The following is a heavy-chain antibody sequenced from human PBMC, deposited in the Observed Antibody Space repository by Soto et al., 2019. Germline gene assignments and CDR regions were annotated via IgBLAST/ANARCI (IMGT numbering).Heavy chain of an antibody. CDR3: ARDLQCRGSCYGMDV. Sequence: QVQLVQSGAEVKKPGSSVKVSCKASGGTFSSYTISWVRQAPGQGLEWMGRIIPILGIANYAQKFQGRVTITADKSTSTAYMELRSLRSEDTAVYYCARDLQCRGSCYGMDVWGQGTTVTVSS. J-gene: IGHJ6*02. CDR1: GGTFSSYT. CDR2: IIPILGIA. D-gene: IGHD3-10*01. V-gene: IGHV1-69*08.